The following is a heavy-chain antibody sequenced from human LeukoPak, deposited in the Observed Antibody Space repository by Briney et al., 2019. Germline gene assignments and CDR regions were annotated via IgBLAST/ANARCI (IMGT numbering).Heavy chain of an antibody. CDR1: GGSFSGYY. J-gene: IGHJ4*02. CDR2: INHSGST. Sequence: SETLSLTCAVYGGSFSGYYWSWIRQPPGKGLGWIGEINHSGSTNYNPPLKSRVTISVDTSKNQFSLKLSSVTAADTAVYYCARVTGGTMIVAHFDYWGQGTLVTVSS. CDR3: ARVTGGTMIVAHFDY. D-gene: IGHD3-22*01. V-gene: IGHV4-34*01.